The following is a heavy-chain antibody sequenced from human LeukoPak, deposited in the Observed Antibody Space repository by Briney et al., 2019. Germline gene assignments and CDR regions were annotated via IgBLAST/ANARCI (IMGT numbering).Heavy chain of an antibody. Sequence: SVKVSCKASGGTFSSYAISWVRQAPGQGLEWMGRIIPILGIANYAQKFHGRVTITADRSTSTAYMELSSLRSEDTAVYYCAKGEMATDYWGQGTLVTVSS. D-gene: IGHD5-24*01. CDR2: IIPILGIA. J-gene: IGHJ4*02. CDR1: GGTFSSYA. V-gene: IGHV1-69*04. CDR3: AKGEMATDY.